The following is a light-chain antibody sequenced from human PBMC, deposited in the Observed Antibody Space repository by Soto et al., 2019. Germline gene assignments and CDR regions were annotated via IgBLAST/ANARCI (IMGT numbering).Light chain of an antibody. J-gene: IGKJ1*01. Sequence: EIQMTQSPSSLSASVGYRFTLTCRASQAISKDLVWYQQKPGKAPKRLIYDASSLESGVPSRFSGSGSGTDFTLTISSLQPEDFATYYCQQADSFPQTCGQGTKVDIK. CDR2: DAS. CDR3: QQADSFPQT. CDR1: QAISKD. V-gene: IGKV1-12*01.